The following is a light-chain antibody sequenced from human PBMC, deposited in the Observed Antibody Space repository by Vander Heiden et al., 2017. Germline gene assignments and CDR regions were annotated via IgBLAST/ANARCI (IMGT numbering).Light chain of an antibody. CDR2: EVS. V-gene: IGLV2-23*02. Sequence: GQSITISCTGTSSDVGSYNLVSWYQQHPGKAPKLMIYEVSKRPSGVSNRFSGSKSGNTASLTISGLQAEDEADYYCCSHAGSSHYVFGTGTKVTVL. CDR3: CSHAGSSHYV. J-gene: IGLJ1*01. CDR1: SSDVGSYNL.